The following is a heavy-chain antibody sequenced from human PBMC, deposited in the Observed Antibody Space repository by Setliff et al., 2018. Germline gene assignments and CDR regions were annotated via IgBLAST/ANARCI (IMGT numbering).Heavy chain of an antibody. CDR1: GYTFTSYY. J-gene: IGHJ2*01. CDR3: ATIYGYNSLAWYSDL. V-gene: IGHV1-46*01. CDR2: INPTGGST. Sequence: GASVKVSCKASGYTFTSYYMHWVRQAPGQGLEWMGLINPTGGSTNYAQKFQGRVTITADESTTTTYMELSSLRSDDTAVYYCATIYGYNSLAWYSDLWGRGTLVTVSS. D-gene: IGHD5-18*01.